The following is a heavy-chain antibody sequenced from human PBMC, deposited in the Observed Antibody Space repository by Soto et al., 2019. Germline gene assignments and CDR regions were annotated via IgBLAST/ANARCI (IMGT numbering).Heavy chain of an antibody. CDR2: TGATGRTT. V-gene: IGHV3-23*01. CDR3: ATVHNTSRSFDY. Sequence: GGSLRLSCAASGFTFNIYAMTWVRQAPGKGLEWVSTTGATGRTTYYSDAVRGRFTVSRDNSKNTLGLQMSNLRAEDTAVYYCATVHNTSRSFDYWGQGTLVTVSS. CDR1: GFTFNIYA. D-gene: IGHD1-20*01. J-gene: IGHJ4*02.